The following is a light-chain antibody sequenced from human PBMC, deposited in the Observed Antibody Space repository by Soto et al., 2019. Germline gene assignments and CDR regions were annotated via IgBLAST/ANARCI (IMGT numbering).Light chain of an antibody. CDR1: SSNVGNNY. CDR3: GTWDNSLSAVV. CDR2: DND. V-gene: IGLV1-51*01. J-gene: IGLJ2*01. Sequence: QSVLTQPPSVSAAPGQKVTISCSGGSSNVGNNYVSWYQQLPGTAPQLLIYDNDKRTSGIPERFFAYKSGTSATLGITGLQTGDEADYYCGTWDNSLSAVVFGGGTKLTVL.